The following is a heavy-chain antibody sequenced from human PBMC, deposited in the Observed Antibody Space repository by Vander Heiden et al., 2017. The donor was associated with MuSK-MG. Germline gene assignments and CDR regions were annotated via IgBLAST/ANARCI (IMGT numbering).Heavy chain of an antibody. V-gene: IGHV3-23*01. D-gene: IGHD3-10*01. CDR1: GIIFSGYA. CDR2: ISGGGGDST. Sequence: EVQLLESGGGLVQPGGSLRLACAASGIIFSGYAMSWVRQAPGKGLGWVSVISGGGGDSTNYADSVRGRFTISRDNSKSTLYLQMNSLRAEDTAVYFCAKYDYASGSRTYGMDVWGQGTTVTVSS. J-gene: IGHJ6*02. CDR3: AKYDYASGSRTYGMDV.